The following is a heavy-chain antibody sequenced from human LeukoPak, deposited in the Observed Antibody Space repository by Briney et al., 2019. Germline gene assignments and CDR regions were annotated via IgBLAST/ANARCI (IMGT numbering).Heavy chain of an antibody. V-gene: IGHV5-51*01. CDR1: GFTFSTSW. J-gene: IGHJ1*01. CDR3: ARHTGEGSHFQH. CDR2: IYPGDSDT. Sequence: GGSLRLSCAASGFTFSTSWMHWVRQAPGKGLEWMGIIYPGDSDTRYSPSFRGQVIISADKSTRTAYLQWTSLKASDTAMYYCARHTGEGSHFQHWGQGSLVTVSS. D-gene: IGHD3-16*01.